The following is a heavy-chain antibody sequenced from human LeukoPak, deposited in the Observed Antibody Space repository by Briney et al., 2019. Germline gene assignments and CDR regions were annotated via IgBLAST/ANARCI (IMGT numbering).Heavy chain of an antibody. V-gene: IGHV3-11*01. CDR2: ISGSGSTK. CDR1: GFTFSDYN. D-gene: IGHD2-15*01. CDR3: ARVLRYCSGGNCYSGGLGYMDV. J-gene: IGHJ6*03. Sequence: GGSLRLSCAASGFTFSDYNMRWIRQAPGKGLEWVSSISGSGSTKYYADSVKGRFTISRDNAKNSLFLQMNSLRAEDTAVYYCARVLRYCSGGNCYSGGLGYMDVWGKGTTVTISS.